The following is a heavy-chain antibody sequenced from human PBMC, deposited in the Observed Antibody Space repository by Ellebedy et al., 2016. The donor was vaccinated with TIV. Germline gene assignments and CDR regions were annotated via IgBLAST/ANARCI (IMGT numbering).Heavy chain of an antibody. CDR3: AREASPLAAAGLS. Sequence: GESLKISCAASGFTFSSYDMHWVRQAPGKGLEWVAVISYDGRIAYYADSVKGRFTISRDNSKNTLYLQMNSLRADDTAVYYCAREASPLAAAGLSWGQGTLVTVSS. D-gene: IGHD6-13*01. CDR1: GFTFSSYD. J-gene: IGHJ5*02. CDR2: ISYDGRIA. V-gene: IGHV3-30*03.